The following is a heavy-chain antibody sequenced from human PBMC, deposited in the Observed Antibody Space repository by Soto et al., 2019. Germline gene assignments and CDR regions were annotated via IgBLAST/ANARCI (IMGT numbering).Heavy chain of an antibody. CDR2: INAGNGNT. J-gene: IGHJ4*02. V-gene: IGHV1-3*01. CDR3: ARVGGYSSSWYQGY. Sequence: QVQLVQSGAEVKKPGASVKVSCQASGYTFTSYAMHWVRQAPGQRLEWMGWINAGNGNTKYSQKVQGIVTITRDTSASTAYMELSSLRSEDTAVYYCARVGGYSSSWYQGYWGQGALVTFSS. CDR1: GYTFTSYA. D-gene: IGHD6-13*01.